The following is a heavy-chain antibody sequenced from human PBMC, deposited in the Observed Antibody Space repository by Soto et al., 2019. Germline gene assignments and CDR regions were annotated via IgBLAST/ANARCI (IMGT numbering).Heavy chain of an antibody. Sequence: PSETLSLTCTVSGGSISSGDYYWSWIRQPPGKGLEWIGYIYYSGSTYYNPSLKSRVTISVDTSKNQFSLKLSSVTAADTAVYYCARERRKVGVRGVIHATNWFDPWGQGTLVTVSS. CDR1: GGSISSGDYY. D-gene: IGHD3-10*01. CDR3: ARERRKVGVRGVIHATNWFDP. CDR2: IYYSGST. V-gene: IGHV4-30-4*01. J-gene: IGHJ5*02.